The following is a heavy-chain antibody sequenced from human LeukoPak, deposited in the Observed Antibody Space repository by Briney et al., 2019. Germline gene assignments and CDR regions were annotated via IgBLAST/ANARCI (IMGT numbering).Heavy chain of an antibody. CDR2: IIPILGIA. J-gene: IGHJ4*02. CDR3: ASVFTAVAGLDY. V-gene: IGHV1-69*04. Sequence: SVKVSCKASGGTFSSYAISWVRQAPGQGLEWMGRIIPILGIANYAQKFQGRVTITADKSTSTAYMELSSLRSEDTAVYYCASVFTAVAGLDYWGQGTLVTVSS. D-gene: IGHD6-19*01. CDR1: GGTFSSYA.